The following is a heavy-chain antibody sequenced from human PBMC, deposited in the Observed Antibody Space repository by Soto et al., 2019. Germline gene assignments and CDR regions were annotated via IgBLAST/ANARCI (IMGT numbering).Heavy chain of an antibody. D-gene: IGHD3-10*01. CDR1: GGSFSGYY. Sequence: SETLSLTCAVYGGSFSGYYWSWIRQPPGKGLEWIGEINHSGSTNYNPSLKSRVTISVDTSMNQFSLKLSSVTAADTAVYYCAREAMYYYGSGSYYKPYYYYYMDVWGKGTSVTVSS. V-gene: IGHV4-34*01. CDR3: AREAMYYYGSGSYYKPYYYYYMDV. J-gene: IGHJ6*03. CDR2: INHSGST.